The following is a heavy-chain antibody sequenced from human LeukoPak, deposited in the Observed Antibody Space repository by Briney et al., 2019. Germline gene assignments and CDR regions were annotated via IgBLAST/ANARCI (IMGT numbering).Heavy chain of an antibody. J-gene: IGHJ4*02. CDR3: ARYYSDSSGYYRYFDY. Sequence: PSETLSLTCTVSGGSISSYYWSWIRQPPGKGLEWIGYIYYSGRTKYNPSLKSRVTISVDTSKNQFSLRLSSVTAADTAVYYCARYYSDSSGYYRYFDYWGQGTLVTVSS. CDR2: IYYSGRT. V-gene: IGHV4-59*01. D-gene: IGHD3-22*01. CDR1: GGSISSYY.